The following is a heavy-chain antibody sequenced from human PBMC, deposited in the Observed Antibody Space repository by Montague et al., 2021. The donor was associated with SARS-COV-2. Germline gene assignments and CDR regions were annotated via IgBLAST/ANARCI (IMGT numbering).Heavy chain of an antibody. CDR3: AAYGGNLDTGWFDS. V-gene: IGHV3-23*03. CDR2: IFSSSSST. Sequence: SLRLSCAASGLTFSSYAMSWVRLGPGKGLEWVSVIFSSSSSTYYADSVKGRFTISRDNSKSTLYLQMNSLGAEDTAVYYCAAYGGNLDTGWFDSWGQGTLVTVSS. J-gene: IGHJ5*01. CDR1: GLTFSSYA. D-gene: IGHD4-23*01.